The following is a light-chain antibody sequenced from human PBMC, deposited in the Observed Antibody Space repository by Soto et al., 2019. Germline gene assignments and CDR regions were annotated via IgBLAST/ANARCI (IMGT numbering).Light chain of an antibody. CDR2: DVS. Sequence: QSALTQPRSVSGSPGQSVTISCTGTSSDVGGYNYVSWYHQHPGKAPKLMIYDVSNRPSGVPDRFSGSKSGNSASLTTSGLQADDEADYYCCSYAGSYYVFGTGTKLTVL. V-gene: IGLV2-11*01. J-gene: IGLJ1*01. CDR1: SSDVGGYNY. CDR3: CSYAGSYYV.